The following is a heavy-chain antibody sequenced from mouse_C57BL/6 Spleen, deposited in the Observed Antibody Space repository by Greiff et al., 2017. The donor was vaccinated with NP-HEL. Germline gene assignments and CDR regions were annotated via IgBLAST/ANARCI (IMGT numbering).Heavy chain of an antibody. J-gene: IGHJ3*01. Sequence: QVQLKQPGAELVKPGASVKLSCKASGYTFTSYWMHWVKQRPGQGLEWIGMIHPNSGSTNYNEKFKSKATLTVDKSSSTAYMQLSSLTSEDSAVYYCARDGGDDVPFAYWGQGTLVTVSA. CDR2: IHPNSGST. CDR1: GYTFTSYW. V-gene: IGHV1-64*01. CDR3: ARDGGDDVPFAY. D-gene: IGHD2-12*01.